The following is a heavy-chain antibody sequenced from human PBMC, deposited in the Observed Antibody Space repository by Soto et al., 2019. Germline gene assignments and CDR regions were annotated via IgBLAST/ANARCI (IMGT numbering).Heavy chain of an antibody. CDR1: GFTFSSYA. CDR2: ISYDGSNK. J-gene: IGHJ6*02. Sequence: VGSLRLSCAASGFTFSSYAMHWVSQAPGKGLEWVAVISYDGSNKYYADSVKGRFTISRDNSKNTLYLQMNSLRAEDTAVYYCARVDSSGWYLNYYGMDVWGQGTTVTVSS. V-gene: IGHV3-30-3*01. D-gene: IGHD6-19*01. CDR3: ARVDSSGWYLNYYGMDV.